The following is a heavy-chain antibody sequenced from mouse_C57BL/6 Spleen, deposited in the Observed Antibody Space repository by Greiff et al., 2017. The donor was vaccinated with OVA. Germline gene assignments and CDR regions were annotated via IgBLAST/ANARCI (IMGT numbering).Heavy chain of an antibody. CDR3: ASIYYYGSSPDY. V-gene: IGHV1-59*01. D-gene: IGHD1-1*01. J-gene: IGHJ2*01. CDR1: GYTFTSYW. Sequence: QVQLQQPGAELVRPGTSVKLSCKASGYTFTSYWMHWVKQRPGQGLEWIGVIDPSDSYTNYNQKFKGKATLTVDTSSSTACMQLSSLTAEDSAVYYCASIYYYGSSPDYWGQGTTLTVSS. CDR2: IDPSDSYT.